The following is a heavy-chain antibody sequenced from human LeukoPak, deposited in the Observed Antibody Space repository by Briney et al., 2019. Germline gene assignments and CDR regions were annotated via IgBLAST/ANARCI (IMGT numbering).Heavy chain of an antibody. CDR2: ISGSGGST. J-gene: IGHJ4*02. CDR1: GFTFSSYA. D-gene: IGHD3-22*01. V-gene: IGHV3-23*01. Sequence: GGSLRLSCAASGFTFSSYAMSWVRQAPGKGLEWVSAISGSGGSTYYADSVKGRFTISRDNSKNTLHLQMNSLRAEDTAVYYCAKDEYYYDSSGRDYYFDYWGQGTLVTVSS. CDR3: AKDEYYYDSSGRDYYFDY.